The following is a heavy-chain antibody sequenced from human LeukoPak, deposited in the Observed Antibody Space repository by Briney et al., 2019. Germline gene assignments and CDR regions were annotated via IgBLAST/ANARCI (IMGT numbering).Heavy chain of an antibody. J-gene: IGHJ4*02. Sequence: GGSLRLPCAASGFTFSSYWMSWVRQAPGKGLEWVANIKQDGSEKYYVDSVKGRFTISRDNAKNSLYLQMNSLRAEDTAVYYCAAGYCSGGSCISGWGQGTLVTVSS. V-gene: IGHV3-7*01. CDR3: AAGYCSGGSCISG. D-gene: IGHD2-15*01. CDR2: IKQDGSEK. CDR1: GFTFSSYW.